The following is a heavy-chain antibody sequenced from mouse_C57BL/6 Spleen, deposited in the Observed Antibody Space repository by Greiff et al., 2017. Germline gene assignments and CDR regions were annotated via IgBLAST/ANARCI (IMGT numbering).Heavy chain of an antibody. J-gene: IGHJ4*01. CDR2: IYPGNSDT. Sequence: VQLQQSGTVLARPGASVKMSCKTSGYTFTSYWMHWVKQRPGQGLEWIGAIYPGNSDTSYNQKFKGKAKLTAVTSASTACMELSSLTNEDSAVYYCTREGPDFYYAMDYWGQGTSVTVSS. V-gene: IGHV1-5*01. D-gene: IGHD2-4*01. CDR1: GYTFTSYW. CDR3: TREGPDFYYAMDY.